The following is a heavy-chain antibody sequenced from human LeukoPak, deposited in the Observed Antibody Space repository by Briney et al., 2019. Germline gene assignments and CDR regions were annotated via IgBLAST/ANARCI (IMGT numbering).Heavy chain of an antibody. V-gene: IGHV1-2*02. Sequence: ASVKVSCKASGYTFTGYYMHWMRQAPGQGLEWMGWINPNSGGTNYAQKFQGRVTMTRDTSISTAYMELSRLRSDDTAVYYCARELRRGYGGNSGYWGQGTLVTVSS. D-gene: IGHD4-23*01. CDR3: ARELRRGYGGNSGY. J-gene: IGHJ4*02. CDR2: INPNSGGT. CDR1: GYTFTGYY.